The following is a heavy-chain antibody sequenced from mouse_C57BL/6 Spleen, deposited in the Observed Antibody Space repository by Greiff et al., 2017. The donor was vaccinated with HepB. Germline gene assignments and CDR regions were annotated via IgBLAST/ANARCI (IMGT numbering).Heavy chain of an antibody. CDR2: ISYDGSN. V-gene: IGHV3-6*01. CDR1: GYSITSGYY. D-gene: IGHD1-1*01. CDR3: ARGDYGSSLDWYFDV. J-gene: IGHJ1*03. Sequence: EVQLQESGPGLVKPSQSLSLTCSVTGYSITSGYYWNWIRQFPGNKLEWMGYISYDGSNNYNPSLKNRISITRDTSKNQFFLKLNSVTTEDTATYYCARGDYGSSLDWYFDVWGTGTTVTVSS.